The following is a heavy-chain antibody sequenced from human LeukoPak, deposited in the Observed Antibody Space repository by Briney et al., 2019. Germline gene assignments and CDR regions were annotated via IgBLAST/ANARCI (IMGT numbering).Heavy chain of an antibody. D-gene: IGHD2-15*01. J-gene: IGHJ6*03. V-gene: IGHV3-33*06. Sequence: GRSLRLSCAASGFTFANYAIHWVRQAPGKGLDWVAIMRYDGSTTYSTAVKGRFTISRDNSKNTVYLQMNSLGAEDTAVYYCAKALEDCSGGGCFSGYMDVWGKGTTVTVSS. CDR3: AKALEDCSGGGCFSGYMDV. CDR1: GFTFANYA. CDR2: MRYDGSTT.